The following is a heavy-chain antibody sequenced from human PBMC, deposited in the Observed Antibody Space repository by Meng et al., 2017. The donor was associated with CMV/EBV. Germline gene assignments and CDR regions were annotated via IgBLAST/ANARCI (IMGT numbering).Heavy chain of an antibody. CDR2: IIPIFGTA. Sequence: QVQLVQSGAEVQKPXSSVKVXCKASGGTFSSYAISWVRQAPGQGLEWMGGIIPIFGTASYAQKFQGRVTITADESTSTAYMELSSLRSEDTAVYYCARKGTFGGAVGAFDYWGQGTLVTVSS. D-gene: IGHD3-16*01. J-gene: IGHJ4*02. CDR1: GGTFSSYA. V-gene: IGHV1-69*12. CDR3: ARKGTFGGAVGAFDY.